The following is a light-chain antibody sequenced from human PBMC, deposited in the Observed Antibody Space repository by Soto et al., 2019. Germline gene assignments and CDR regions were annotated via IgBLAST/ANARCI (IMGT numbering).Light chain of an antibody. Sequence: QSALTQPASVSGSRGQSITISCTGSNSDIGGYDYVSWYQQHSGRAPKVLIFEVNNRPSGVSSRFSGSKSGNTASLTISGLRADDEADYYCPSYTGTGTRVFGTGTKVTVL. V-gene: IGLV2-14*01. CDR2: EVN. CDR3: PSYTGTGTRV. CDR1: NSDIGGYDY. J-gene: IGLJ1*01.